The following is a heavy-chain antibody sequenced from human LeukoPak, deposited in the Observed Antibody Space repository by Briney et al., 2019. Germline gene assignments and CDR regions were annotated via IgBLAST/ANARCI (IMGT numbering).Heavy chain of an antibody. CDR1: GYIFTDYY. D-gene: IGHD3-16*01. Sequence: ASVKVSCKALGYIFTDYYVHWIRQAPGHGLEWMGWINPKTGATGTAPLFKGRVSMSRDTSISTTYMDLSSLTSDDTAVYYCARDFMRGSSFAYRLLEYWGQGTLVTVSS. V-gene: IGHV1-2*02. J-gene: IGHJ4*02. CDR2: INPKTGAT. CDR3: ARDFMRGSSFAYRLLEY.